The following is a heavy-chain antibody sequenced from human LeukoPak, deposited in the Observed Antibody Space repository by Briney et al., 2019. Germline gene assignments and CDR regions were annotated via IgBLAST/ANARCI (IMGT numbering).Heavy chain of an antibody. D-gene: IGHD5-12*01. Sequence: PGGSLRLSCAASGFTFSSYGMHWVRQAPGKGLEWVAVIPNDGSNKYYADSVKGRFTISRDNSKNTLYLQMNSLRAEDTAVYYCAKPSDSGYDWFDYWGQGTLVTVSS. CDR1: GFTFSSYG. CDR3: AKPSDSGYDWFDY. V-gene: IGHV3-30*18. J-gene: IGHJ4*02. CDR2: IPNDGSNK.